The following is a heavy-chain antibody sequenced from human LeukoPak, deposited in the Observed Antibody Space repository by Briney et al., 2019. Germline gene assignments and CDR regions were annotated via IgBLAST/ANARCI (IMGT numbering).Heavy chain of an antibody. Sequence: SETLSLTCTVSGGSISSYYWSWIRQPPGKGLEWIGYIYYSGSTNYNPSLKSRVTISVDTSKNQFSLKLSSVTAADTAVYYCARGQKYYDFWSGSHYFDYWGQGTLVTVSS. V-gene: IGHV4-59*01. J-gene: IGHJ4*02. CDR3: ARGQKYYDFWSGSHYFDY. CDR1: GGSISSYY. CDR2: IYYSGST. D-gene: IGHD3-3*01.